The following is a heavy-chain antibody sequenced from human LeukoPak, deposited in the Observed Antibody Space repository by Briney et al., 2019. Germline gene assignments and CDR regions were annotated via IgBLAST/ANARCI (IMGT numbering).Heavy chain of an antibody. D-gene: IGHD6-13*01. J-gene: IGHJ6*02. CDR1: GGSISSSSYY. V-gene: IGHV4-39*07. Sequence: SETLSLTCTVSGGSISSSSYYWGWIRQPPGKGLEWIGSIYYSGSTYYNPSLKSRVTVSVDTSKNQFSLKLSSVTAADTAVYYCARMYSSSWYPHYYYYYGMDVWGQGTTVTVSS. CDR3: ARMYSSSWYPHYYYYYGMDV. CDR2: IYYSGST.